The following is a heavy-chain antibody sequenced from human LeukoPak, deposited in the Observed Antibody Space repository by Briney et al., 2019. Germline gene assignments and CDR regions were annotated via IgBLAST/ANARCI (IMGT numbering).Heavy chain of an antibody. CDR1: GLTFTCYA. J-gene: IGHJ3*02. CDR2: ISYDGLSD. V-gene: IGHV3-30*09. Sequence: PGGSLRLSCAASGLTFTCYAFHWVRHAPGRGLERLAAISYDGLSDYYAASPRARFAISSDIPKNTLYLQMNSLITEDTAVYYCARPEMMLTTNAAFDTWGQGTMVTVSS. CDR3: ARPEMMLTTNAAFDT. D-gene: IGHD4/OR15-4a*01.